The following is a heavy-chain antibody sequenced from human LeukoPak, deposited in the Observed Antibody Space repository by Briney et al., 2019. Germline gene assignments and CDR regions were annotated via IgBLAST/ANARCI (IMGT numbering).Heavy chain of an antibody. CDR1: GYSISSGYY. CDR2: IYHSGST. V-gene: IGHV4-38-2*01. CDR3: ARHAGGGVVINWLDP. Sequence: PSETLSLTCAVSGYSISSGYYWGWIRQPPGKGLEWIGSIYHSGSTYYNPSLKSRVTISVDTSKNQFSLKLSSVTAADTAVYYCARHAGGGVVINWLDPWGQGTLVTVSS. D-gene: IGHD3-3*01. J-gene: IGHJ5*02.